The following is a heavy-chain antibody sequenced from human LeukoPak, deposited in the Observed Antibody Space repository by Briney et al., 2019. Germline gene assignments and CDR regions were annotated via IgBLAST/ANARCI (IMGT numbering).Heavy chain of an antibody. J-gene: IGHJ6*03. D-gene: IGHD6-13*01. Sequence: ASVMVSCKASGGTFSSYAISWVRQAPGQGLEWMGGIIPIFGTANYAQKFQGRVTITADKSTSTAYMEVSSLRSEDTAVYYCARVRQQLSRKYYYYYMDVWGKGTTVTVSS. CDR2: IIPIFGTA. V-gene: IGHV1-69*06. CDR3: ARVRQQLSRKYYYYYMDV. CDR1: GGTFSSYA.